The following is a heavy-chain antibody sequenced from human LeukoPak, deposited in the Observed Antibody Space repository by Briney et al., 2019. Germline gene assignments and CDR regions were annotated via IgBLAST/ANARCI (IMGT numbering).Heavy chain of an antibody. Sequence: GGTLRLSCVASGFIFRSHAMSWVRQTPGKGLEWVASITGNGQTTNYADSGRGRFTISRDNSKDTVSLQMNSLTVEDTAIYYCAKERRRVDTSMIRSYYFEDWGQGTLVTVSS. J-gene: IGHJ4*02. CDR2: ITGNGQTT. CDR3: AKERRRVDTSMIRSYYFED. CDR1: GFIFRSHA. D-gene: IGHD5-18*01. V-gene: IGHV3-23*01.